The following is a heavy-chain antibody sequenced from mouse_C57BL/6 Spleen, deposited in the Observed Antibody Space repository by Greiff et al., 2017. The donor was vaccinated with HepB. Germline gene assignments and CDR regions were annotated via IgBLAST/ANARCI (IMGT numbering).Heavy chain of an antibody. Sequence: VQLVESGPGLVQPSQSLSITCTVSGFSLTSYGVHWVRQSPGKGLEWLGVIWRGGSTDYNAAFMSRLSITKDNSKSQVFFKMNSLQADDTAIYYCAKRGYGSSYDYYAMDYWGQGTSVTVSS. J-gene: IGHJ4*01. CDR3: AKRGYGSSYDYYAMDY. V-gene: IGHV2-5*01. D-gene: IGHD1-1*01. CDR1: GFSLTSYG. CDR2: IWRGGST.